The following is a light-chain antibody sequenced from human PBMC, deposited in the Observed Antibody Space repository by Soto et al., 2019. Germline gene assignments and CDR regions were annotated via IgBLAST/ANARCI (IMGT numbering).Light chain of an antibody. J-gene: IGKJ5*01. CDR3: QQYNNWPPIT. V-gene: IGKV3-15*01. Sequence: EIVMTQSPANISVSSGERATISCSDSQSVITNLAWYQQKPGQAPRLLIYGASTRAAIIPARFSGSGSGTEYTLPISSLQSEDFAVYDCQQYNNWPPITFGQGTRLEIK. CDR2: GAS. CDR1: QSVITN.